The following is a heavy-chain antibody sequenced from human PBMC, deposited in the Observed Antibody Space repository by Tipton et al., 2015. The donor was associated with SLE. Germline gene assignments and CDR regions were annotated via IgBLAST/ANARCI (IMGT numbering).Heavy chain of an antibody. V-gene: IGHV4-34*01. D-gene: IGHD6-19*01. CDR3: AKARYSSGWLVDY. J-gene: IGHJ4*02. Sequence: TLSLTCAVYGGSFSGYYWSWIRQPPGKGLEWIGEINHSGSTNYNPSLKSRATIAVDTSKKQFSLNLSSVTAADTAVFYCAKARYSSGWLVDYWGQGTLVTVSS. CDR1: GGSFSGYY. CDR2: INHSGST.